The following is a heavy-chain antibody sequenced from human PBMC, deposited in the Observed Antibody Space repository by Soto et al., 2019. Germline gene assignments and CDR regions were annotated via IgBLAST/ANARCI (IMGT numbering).Heavy chain of an antibody. CDR1: GFTFSSYW. CDR3: VRGLAGTSDY. Sequence: GGSLRLSCAASGFTFSSYWMHWVRQAPGKGLVWVSRTSPNGNEIAYADSVKGRFTISRDNAKNTLYLQMNSLRAEDTAVYYCVRGLAGTSDYWGRGTLVTVSS. V-gene: IGHV3-74*01. CDR2: TSPNGNEI. D-gene: IGHD6-13*01. J-gene: IGHJ4*02.